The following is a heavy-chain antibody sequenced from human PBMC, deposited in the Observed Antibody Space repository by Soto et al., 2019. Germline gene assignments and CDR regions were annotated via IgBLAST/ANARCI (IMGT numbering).Heavy chain of an antibody. Sequence: EVHLLESGGGLVQPGGSLRLSCAASGFTFSSYAMSWVRQAPGKGLEWVSGISGSGGATYSADSVKGRFTISRDNSKNTLYLQMNSLRAEDTAVYYCAKGGHSSSFYYYGMDVWGQGTTVTVSS. CDR2: ISGSGGAT. CDR1: GFTFSSYA. V-gene: IGHV3-23*01. D-gene: IGHD6-6*01. J-gene: IGHJ6*02. CDR3: AKGGHSSSFYYYGMDV.